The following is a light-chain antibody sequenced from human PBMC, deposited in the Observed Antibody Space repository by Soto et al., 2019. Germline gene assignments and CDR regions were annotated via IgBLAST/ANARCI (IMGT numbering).Light chain of an antibody. Sequence: DIQMTQSPSSLSASVGDRVTITCRASQGIKNELGWYQQKSGKAPKRLIFGASILQSGVPSRFSGSASGTEFSLIISSLQPEDFATYYCLQYNHYPPTFGQGTRVEIK. V-gene: IGKV1-17*01. CDR1: QGIKNE. CDR2: GAS. J-gene: IGKJ1*01. CDR3: LQYNHYPPT.